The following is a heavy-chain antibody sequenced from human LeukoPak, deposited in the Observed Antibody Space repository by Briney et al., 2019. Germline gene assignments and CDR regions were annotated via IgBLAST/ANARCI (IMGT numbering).Heavy chain of an antibody. Sequence: GGSLRLSCAASGFTFNSYWMRWVRQAPGKGLVWVSRINSDGSSTSYADSVKGRFTISRDNAKNTLCLQMNSLRAEDTAVYYCVRVRVGYVLDYWGQGTLVTVSS. CDR1: GFTFNSYW. CDR2: INSDGSST. V-gene: IGHV3-74*01. D-gene: IGHD5-24*01. CDR3: VRVRVGYVLDY. J-gene: IGHJ4*02.